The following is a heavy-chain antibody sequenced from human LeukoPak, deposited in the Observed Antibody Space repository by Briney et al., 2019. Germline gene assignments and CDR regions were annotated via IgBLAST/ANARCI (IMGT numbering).Heavy chain of an antibody. CDR2: IWHDGSNK. CDR3: ARNDWRTRYYYYGMDV. J-gene: IGHJ6*04. V-gene: IGHV3-33*01. CDR1: GFTFSSHG. D-gene: IGHD3-9*01. Sequence: GGSLRLSCAASGFTFSSHGMHWVRQAPGMGLEWVAVIWHDGSNKYYADSVKGRFTISRDNSKNTLYLQMNSLRAEDTAVYYCARNDWRTRYYYYGMDVWGKGTTVTVSS.